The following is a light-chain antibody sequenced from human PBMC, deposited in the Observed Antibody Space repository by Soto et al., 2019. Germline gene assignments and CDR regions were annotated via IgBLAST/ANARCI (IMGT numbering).Light chain of an antibody. CDR2: EAS. V-gene: IGKV3-11*01. J-gene: IGKJ2*01. CDR3: QKRRAWPLT. CDR1: QSVASY. Sequence: EIVLTQSPATLSLSPGERATLSCRASQSVASYLAWYQQKPGKAPRLLIYEASNRATGIPARFSDSGAGTEFTLTISSLQPEGFEVYYCQKRRAWPLTFGQGTKLQIK.